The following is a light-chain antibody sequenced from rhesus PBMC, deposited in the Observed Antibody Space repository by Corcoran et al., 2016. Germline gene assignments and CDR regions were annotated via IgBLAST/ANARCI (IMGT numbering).Light chain of an antibody. Sequence: EIVLTQSPATLSLSPGERATLSGRASQTVSNNLAWYHQKPGQPPKFLNFGPSTRAAGVTDRFRGSGSETDFNLTITSLWPEDVGVYVFQQAFSWPLTFGGGTKVELK. J-gene: IGKJ4*01. CDR3: QQAFSWPLT. CDR1: QTVSNN. V-gene: IGKV3-35*01. CDR2: GPS.